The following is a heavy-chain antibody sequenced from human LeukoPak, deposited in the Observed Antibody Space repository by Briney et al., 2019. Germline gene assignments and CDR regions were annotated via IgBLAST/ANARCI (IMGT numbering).Heavy chain of an antibody. CDR2: IGPIGVYT. D-gene: IGHD1-1*01. V-gene: IGHV3-64*01. Sequence: GRSLRLSCAASGFTFSDYAMHWVRQAPGKGLEFVSVIGPIGVYTYYANSVKGRFTISRDNSKSTVSLQMGSLRDEDMAVYYCARSPPGRTNWNYYDYWGRGTLVTVSS. CDR1: GFTFSDYA. J-gene: IGHJ4*02. CDR3: ARSPPGRTNWNYYDY.